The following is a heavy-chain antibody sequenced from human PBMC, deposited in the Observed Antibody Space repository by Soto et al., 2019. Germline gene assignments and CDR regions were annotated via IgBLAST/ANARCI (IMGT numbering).Heavy chain of an antibody. CDR2: INPDNGNT. J-gene: IGHJ5*02. V-gene: IGHV1-3*01. Sequence: ASVKFYCKASGYTFTRYTMNWVRQAPGQRLEWMGWINPDNGNTKSPQKFQDRVIITRDTSASTAYMDLSSLRSEDTAVYYCARGIATGQLDPWGQGTLVTVSS. D-gene: IGHD2-15*01. CDR1: GYTFTRYT. CDR3: ARGIATGQLDP.